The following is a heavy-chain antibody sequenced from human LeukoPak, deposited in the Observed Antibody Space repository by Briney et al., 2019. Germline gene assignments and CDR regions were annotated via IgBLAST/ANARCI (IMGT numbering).Heavy chain of an antibody. CDR2: IYYSGST. Sequence: SETLSLTGTVSGGSISSYYWSWIRQPPGKGLEWIGYIYYSGSTNYNPSLKSRVTISVDTSKNQFSLKLSSVTAADTAVYYCARGEMAAGFDYWSQGTLVTVSS. CDR3: ARGEMAAGFDY. D-gene: IGHD5-24*01. V-gene: IGHV4-59*01. J-gene: IGHJ4*02. CDR1: GGSISSYY.